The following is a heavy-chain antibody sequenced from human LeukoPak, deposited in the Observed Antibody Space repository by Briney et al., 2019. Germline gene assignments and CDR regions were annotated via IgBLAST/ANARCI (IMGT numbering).Heavy chain of an antibody. CDR1: GYTLTSYA. V-gene: IGHV1-3*01. CDR2: INAGNGNT. Sequence: ASLKVSCKAAGYTLTSYAMHWVRQAPGQRREGMGWINAGNGNTKYSQKFPARVTITRDTSARPAHMELSRLTSEDTAVYYCAREVGIRGHFDYWGRGTPVTVSS. D-gene: IGHD1-26*01. CDR3: AREVGIRGHFDY. J-gene: IGHJ4*02.